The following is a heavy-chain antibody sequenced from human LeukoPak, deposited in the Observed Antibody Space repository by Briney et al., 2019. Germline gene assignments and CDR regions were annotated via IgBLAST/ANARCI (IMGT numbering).Heavy chain of an antibody. CDR2: IYTGGST. V-gene: IGHV3-53*01. CDR3: ARGEPRGHDAFDI. D-gene: IGHD1-14*01. CDR1: VFTVSSNY. J-gene: IGHJ3*02. Sequence: GGSLRLSCAASVFTVSSNYMSWVRQAPGKGLEWVSVIYTGGSTYYADSVKGRFTISRDNSKNTLYLQMNSLRAEDTAVYYCARGEPRGHDAFDIWGQGTMVPVSS.